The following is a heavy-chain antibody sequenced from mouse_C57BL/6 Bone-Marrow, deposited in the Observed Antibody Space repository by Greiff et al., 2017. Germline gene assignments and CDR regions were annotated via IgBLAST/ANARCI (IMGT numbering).Heavy chain of an antibody. Sequence: EVQRVESGGGLVKPGGSLKLSCAASGFTFSSYAMSWVRQTPEKRLEWVATISDGGSYTYYPDNVKGRFTISRDNAKNNLYLQMSHLKSEDTAMYYCARAYYSKGGDYWGQGTTLTVSS. CDR3: ARAYYSKGGDY. CDR2: ISDGGSYT. J-gene: IGHJ2*01. D-gene: IGHD2-5*01. V-gene: IGHV5-4*01. CDR1: GFTFSSYA.